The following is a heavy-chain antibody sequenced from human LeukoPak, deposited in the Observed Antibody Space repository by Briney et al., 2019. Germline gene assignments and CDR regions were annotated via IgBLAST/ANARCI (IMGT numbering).Heavy chain of an antibody. Sequence: SETLSLTCTVSGGSISSYYWSWIRQPAGKGLEWIGRIYTSGSTNYNPSLKSRVTMSVDTSKNQFSLKLSSVTAADTAVYYCARSRSLEWFLVGEVDYWGQGTLVTVSS. CDR2: IYTSGST. CDR1: GGSISSYY. D-gene: IGHD3-3*01. J-gene: IGHJ4*02. CDR3: ARSRSLEWFLVGEVDY. V-gene: IGHV4-4*07.